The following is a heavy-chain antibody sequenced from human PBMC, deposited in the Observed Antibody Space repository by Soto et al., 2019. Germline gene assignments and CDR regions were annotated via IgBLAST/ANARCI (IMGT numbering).Heavy chain of an antibody. D-gene: IGHD2-15*01. CDR1: GYTFTGYF. J-gene: IGHJ5*02. V-gene: IGHV1-2*02. CDR3: ATVASWAARDWFDP. Sequence: QVQWVQSGAEVKKPGASVKVSCMASGYTFTGYFIHWVREVPGQGLEYMGWINPNTGGTDYAQKFQGRVTMTRDTSISTVFMEMKRLTSHDTAVYYCATVASWAARDWFDPWGQGTLVTVSS. CDR2: INPNTGGT.